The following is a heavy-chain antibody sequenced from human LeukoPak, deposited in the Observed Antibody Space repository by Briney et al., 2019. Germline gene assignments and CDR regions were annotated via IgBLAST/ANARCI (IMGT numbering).Heavy chain of an antibody. D-gene: IGHD5-24*01. V-gene: IGHV3-43*02. J-gene: IGHJ4*02. CDR1: GFTFDDYA. Sequence: GGSLRLSCAASGFTFDDYAMHWVRRAPGKGLEWVSLISGDGGSTYYADSVKGRFTISRDNSKNSLYLQMNSLRTEDTALYYCAKDSLEEMATISGGFDSGFDYWGQGTLVTVSS. CDR3: AKDSLEEMATISGGFDSGFDY. CDR2: ISGDGGST.